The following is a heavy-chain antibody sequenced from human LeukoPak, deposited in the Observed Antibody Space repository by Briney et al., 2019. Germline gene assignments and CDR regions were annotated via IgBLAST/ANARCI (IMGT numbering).Heavy chain of an antibody. CDR3: ARGSGSSWYPNWFDP. CDR1: GGSISSYY. V-gene: IGHV4-59*12. J-gene: IGHJ5*02. CDR2: IYHSGST. Sequence: SETLSLTCTVSGGSISSYYWSWIRQPPGKGLEWIGYIYHSGSTYYNPSLKSRVTISVDRSKNQFSLKLSSVTAADTAVYYCARGSGSSWYPNWFDPWGQGTLVTVSS. D-gene: IGHD6-13*01.